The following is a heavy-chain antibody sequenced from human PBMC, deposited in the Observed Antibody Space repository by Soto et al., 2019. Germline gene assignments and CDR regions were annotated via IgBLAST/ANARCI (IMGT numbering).Heavy chain of an antibody. V-gene: IGHV6-1*01. D-gene: IGHD6-19*01. CDR2: TYYRSKWYS. J-gene: IGHJ5*02. Sequence: QVQLQQSGPGLLKPSQTLSLTCAISGDSVSSNRAAWNWIRQSPSRGLEWLGRTYYRSKWYSDYADSVNSRITINHDTSETQFALQLSSVPPGDTAVYYCAGGGGSRGSGWPTGWWFAPWGQGTLFTVSS. CDR1: GDSVSSNRAA. CDR3: AGGGGSRGSGWPTGWWFAP.